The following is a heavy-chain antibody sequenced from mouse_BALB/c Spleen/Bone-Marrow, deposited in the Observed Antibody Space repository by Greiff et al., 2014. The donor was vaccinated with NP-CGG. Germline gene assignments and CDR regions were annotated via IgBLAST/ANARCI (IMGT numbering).Heavy chain of an antibody. CDR3: SRITTATGAMDY. CDR1: GFSLTSYS. J-gene: IGHJ4*01. CDR2: IWADGST. D-gene: IGHD1-2*01. Sequence: QVQLKESGPGLVAPSQSLSITCTVSGFSLTSYSLHWVRKPPGKGLEWLGVIWADGSTNYNSALMSRLSISKDNSKSQVFLKMNSLQTDDTAMYYCSRITTATGAMDYWGQGTSVTVSS. V-gene: IGHV2-9*02.